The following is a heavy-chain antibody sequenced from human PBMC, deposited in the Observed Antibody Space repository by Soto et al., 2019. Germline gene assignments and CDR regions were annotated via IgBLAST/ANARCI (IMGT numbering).Heavy chain of an antibody. CDR3: ARGTYSYDPYYYYYGMDV. D-gene: IGHD5-18*01. CDR1: GGSISSYY. CDR2: IYYSGST. V-gene: IGHV4-59*12. Sequence: SETLSLTCTVSGGSISSYYWSWIRQPPGKGLEWIGYIYYSGSTNYNPSLKSRVTISVDTSKNQFSLKLSSVTAADTAVYYCARGTYSYDPYYYYYGMDVWGQGTTVTVSS. J-gene: IGHJ6*02.